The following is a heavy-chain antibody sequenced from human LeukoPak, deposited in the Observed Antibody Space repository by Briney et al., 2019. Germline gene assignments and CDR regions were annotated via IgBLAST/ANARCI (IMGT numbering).Heavy chain of an antibody. J-gene: IGHJ4*02. Sequence: EASVKVSCKASGYTFTGYYMHWVRQAPGQGLEWMGWISAYNGNTNYAQKLQGRVTMTTDTSTSTAYMELRSLRSDDTAVYYCARDCGIYSNYHYFDYWGQGTLVTVSS. CDR3: ARDCGIYSNYHYFDY. V-gene: IGHV1-18*04. CDR2: ISAYNGNT. D-gene: IGHD4-11*01. CDR1: GYTFTGYY.